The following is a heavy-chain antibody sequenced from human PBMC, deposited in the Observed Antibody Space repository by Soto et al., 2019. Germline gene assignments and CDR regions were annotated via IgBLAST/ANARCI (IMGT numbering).Heavy chain of an antibody. CDR2: MNPNSGNT. CDR3: ARSQYYYGSGRGNWFDP. CDR1: GYTFTSYD. Sequence: QVQLVQSGAEVKKPGASVKVSCKASGYTFTSYDINWVRQATGQGLEWMGWMNPNSGNTGYAQKFQGRVTMTRNTSXXXXXXXLSSLRSEDTAVYYCARSQYYYGSGRGNWFDPWGQGTLVTVSS. D-gene: IGHD3-10*01. V-gene: IGHV1-8*01. J-gene: IGHJ5*02.